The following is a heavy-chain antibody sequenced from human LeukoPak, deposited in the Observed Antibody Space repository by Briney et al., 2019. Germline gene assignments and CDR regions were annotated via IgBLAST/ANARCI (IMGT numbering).Heavy chain of an antibody. CDR3: ARDGFIYDFWSGPQYWYFDL. J-gene: IGHJ2*01. Sequence: ASVKVSCKASGYTFTSYGISWVRQAPGQGLEWMGWISAYNGNTNYAQKLQGRVTMTTDTSTSTAYMELRSLRSDDTAVYYCARDGFIYDFWSGPQYWYFDLWGRGTLVTVSS. D-gene: IGHD3-3*01. CDR1: GYTFTSYG. V-gene: IGHV1-18*01. CDR2: ISAYNGNT.